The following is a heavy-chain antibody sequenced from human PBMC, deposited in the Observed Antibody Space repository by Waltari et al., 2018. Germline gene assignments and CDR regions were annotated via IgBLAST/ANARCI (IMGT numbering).Heavy chain of an antibody. V-gene: IGHV3-74*01. CDR3: ARLAPRTYRSPVPGRHYYYGMDV. CDR1: GFRFSNYW. D-gene: IGHD3-10*01. J-gene: IGHJ6*02. Sequence: EEQLLESGGGLVQPGDSLRLSCAGSGFRFSNYWMNWVRQAPGRGLVWVASISDEETRISYADSVKGRFTISRDNAKNTVYLQMKRLRVEDTAVYYCARLAPRTYRSPVPGRHYYYGMDVWGQGTTVTVSS. CDR2: ISDEETRI.